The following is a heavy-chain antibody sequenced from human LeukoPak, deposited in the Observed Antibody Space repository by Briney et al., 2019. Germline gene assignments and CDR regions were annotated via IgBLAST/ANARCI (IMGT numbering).Heavy chain of an antibody. J-gene: IGHJ4*02. CDR2: IYPGDSDT. Sequence: GESLKISCKGSGYSFPSYWIGWVRQMPGKGLEWMGIIYPGDSDTRYSPSFQGQVTISADKSISTAYLQWSSLKASDTAMYYCARHFTHTSDTSGYHPDYWGQGTLVTVSS. CDR1: GYSFPSYW. CDR3: ARHFTHTSDTSGYHPDY. V-gene: IGHV5-51*01. D-gene: IGHD3-22*01.